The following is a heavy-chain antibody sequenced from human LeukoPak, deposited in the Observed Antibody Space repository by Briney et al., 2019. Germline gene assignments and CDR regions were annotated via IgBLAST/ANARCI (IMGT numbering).Heavy chain of an antibody. J-gene: IGHJ4*02. CDR2: TIAIRGMT. V-gene: IGHV1-69*04. CDR3: ARSPNDGTFYFHS. Sequence: SVKVSCKASGGTFGSYGISWVRQAPGQGLEWMGRTIAIRGMTNYAQKFQGRGTITADTSTSTAYMELSSLTSEDTAVYFGARSPNDGTFYFHSWGQGTLVIASS. CDR1: GGTFGSYG. D-gene: IGHD1-26*01.